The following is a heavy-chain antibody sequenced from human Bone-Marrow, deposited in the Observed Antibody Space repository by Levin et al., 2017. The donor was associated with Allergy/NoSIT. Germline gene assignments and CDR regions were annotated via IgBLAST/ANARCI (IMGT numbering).Heavy chain of an antibody. CDR3: ASQRYNGYHF. CDR1: GASISSTSYY. V-gene: IGHV4-39*01. Sequence: SSETLSLTCNVSGASISSTSYYWGWIRQTPGKGLEWIGSIYFTGSTYFNPSLKSRVTISVDTSRSQFSLKLSSVTAADTAVYYCASQRYNGYHFWGQGTLVTVSS. D-gene: IGHD5-12*01. J-gene: IGHJ4*02. CDR2: IYFTGST.